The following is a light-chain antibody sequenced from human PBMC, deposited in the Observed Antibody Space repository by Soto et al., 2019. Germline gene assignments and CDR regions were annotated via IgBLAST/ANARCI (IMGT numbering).Light chain of an antibody. CDR2: AAS. CDR1: HSISTY. J-gene: IGKJ3*01. Sequence: DIQMTQSPSSLSASVGDRVTITCRASHSISTYLNWFQQKPGKAPRLLIYAASSLQSGVPSRFSGSGSGTDFTLTISSLQPQDFATYYCQESYSVPFFSFGPGTKVDIK. V-gene: IGKV1-39*01. CDR3: QESYSVPFFS.